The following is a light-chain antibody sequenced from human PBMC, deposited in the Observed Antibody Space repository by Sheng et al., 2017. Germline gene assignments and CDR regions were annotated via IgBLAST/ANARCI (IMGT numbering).Light chain of an antibody. CDR2: DVT. CDR3: SSYPSSSTRV. V-gene: IGLV2-14*02. J-gene: IGLJ1*01. Sequence: QSALTQPASVSGSPGQSITISCTGTSSDVGSYNLVSWYQQHPGKAPKLMIYDVTNRPSGVSNRFSGSKSGNTASLTISGLQAEDEADYYCSSYPSSSTRVFGTGTKVTVL. CDR1: SSDVGSYNL.